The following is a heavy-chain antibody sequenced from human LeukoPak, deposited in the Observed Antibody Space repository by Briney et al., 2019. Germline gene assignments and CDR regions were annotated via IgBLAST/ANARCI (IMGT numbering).Heavy chain of an antibody. D-gene: IGHD5-18*01. CDR3: ARVLYNYGPHYFDF. J-gene: IGHJ4*02. V-gene: IGHV4-4*08. CDR1: GGSISNYY. CDR2: IYTTGST. Sequence: LETLSLTCTVSGGSISNYYWSWIRQAPGKGLEWIGYIYTTGSTNYNPSLKSRVTISVDTSKNQFSLKLSSVTAADTAVYYCARVLYNYGPHYFDFWGQGTLVTVSS.